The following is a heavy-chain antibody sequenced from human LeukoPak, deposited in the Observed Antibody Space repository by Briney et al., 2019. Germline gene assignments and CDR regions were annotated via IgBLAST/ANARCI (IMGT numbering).Heavy chain of an antibody. CDR2: ISAYNGNT. J-gene: IGHJ4*02. CDR3: ARAILRGTAPYYLDY. Sequence: ASVKVSCKASGYTFTSYGISWVRQAPGQGLEWMGWISAYNGNTNYAQKLQGRVTMTTDTSTSTAYTELRSLRSDDTAVYYCARAILRGTAPYYLDYWGQGTLVTVSS. D-gene: IGHD6-13*01. CDR1: GYTFTSYG. V-gene: IGHV1-18*04.